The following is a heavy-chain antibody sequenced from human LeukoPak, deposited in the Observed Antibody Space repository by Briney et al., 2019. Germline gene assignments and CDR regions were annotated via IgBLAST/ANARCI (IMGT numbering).Heavy chain of an antibody. Sequence: ASVKVSCKSSGYXVINYGITWVRQAPGQGLEWMGWSSPYSGKTNYAQKFQGRVTMTTDTSTNTAYMELRSLRSDDTAVYYCARGGIDIVTVPVSNWFDPWGQGTLVTVSS. V-gene: IGHV1-18*01. CDR1: GYXVINYG. J-gene: IGHJ5*02. CDR2: SSPYSGKT. CDR3: ARGGIDIVTVPVSNWFDP. D-gene: IGHD2/OR15-2a*01.